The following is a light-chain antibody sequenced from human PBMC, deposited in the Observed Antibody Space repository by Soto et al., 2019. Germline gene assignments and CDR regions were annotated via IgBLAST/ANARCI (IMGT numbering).Light chain of an antibody. CDR1: QTINSE. Sequence: QLTQSPATLSSSLGDRATIACRASQTINSELGWYQQKPGQAPKLVIFDASNRDSGVPARFSGSGSGTEFTLTISSLEPEDFAAYYCQQCSSYPYTFGQGTRLEIK. J-gene: IGKJ5*01. CDR2: DAS. V-gene: IGKV1-5*03. CDR3: QQCSSYPYT.